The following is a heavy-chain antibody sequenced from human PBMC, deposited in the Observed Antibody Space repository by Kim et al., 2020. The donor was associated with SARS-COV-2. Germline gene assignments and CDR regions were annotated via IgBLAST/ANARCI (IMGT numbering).Heavy chain of an antibody. V-gene: IGHV3-23*01. Sequence: GGSLRLSCATSGFTFSNYGMSWVRQAPGKGLDWVSAISGSGADTYYTDSVKGRFTISRDNSKNTLYLQMNSLIGEDTAVYYCAKDPTIEGSVWGQGTLVTVSS. CDR2: ISGSGADT. D-gene: IGHD6-19*01. CDR1: GFTFSNYG. J-gene: IGHJ4*02. CDR3: AKDPTIEGSV.